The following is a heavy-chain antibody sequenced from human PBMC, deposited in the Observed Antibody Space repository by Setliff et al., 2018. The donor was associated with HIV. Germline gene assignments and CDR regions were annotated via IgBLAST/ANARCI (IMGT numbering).Heavy chain of an antibody. J-gene: IGHJ4*02. CDR2: ISSSSRSK. CDR3: TTDAKTGVATGY. CDR1: GFTFSTYS. D-gene: IGHD2-21*01. V-gene: IGHV3-21*03. Sequence: PGGSLRLSCEASGFTFSTYSMNWVRQAPGKGLEWVSSISSSSRSKYYADSVKGRFTVSRDNAKNSVYLQMSSLKTEDTAVYYCTTDAKTGVATGYWGQGTLVTVSS.